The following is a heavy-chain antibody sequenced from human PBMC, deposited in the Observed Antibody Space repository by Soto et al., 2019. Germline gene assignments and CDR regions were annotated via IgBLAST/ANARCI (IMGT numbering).Heavy chain of an antibody. CDR2: INAGNGNT. D-gene: IGHD2-21*02. V-gene: IGHV1-3*01. CDR1: GYTFTSYA. CDR3: ARGLCGGDADWFDP. J-gene: IGHJ5*02. Sequence: QVQLVQSGAEVKKPGASVKVSCKASGYTFTSYAMHWVRQAPGQRLEWMGWINAGNGNTKYSQKFQGRVTITRDTSASTAYMELSSLRSEDTAVYYCARGLCGGDADWFDPWGQGTLVTVSS.